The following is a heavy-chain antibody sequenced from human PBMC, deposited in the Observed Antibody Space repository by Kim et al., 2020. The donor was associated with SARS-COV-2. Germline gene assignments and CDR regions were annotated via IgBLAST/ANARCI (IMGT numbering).Heavy chain of an antibody. J-gene: IGHJ4*02. CDR2: INPYNGDT. CDR3: ARGGYGSGSYNPIYFDQ. D-gene: IGHD3-10*01. CDR1: GYTFTTYG. Sequence: ASVKVSCKASGYTFTTYGITWVRQAPGQGLEWMGWINPYNGDTNYAQKFQGRVTMTTDTSTSTAYMELRSLRSYDTAVYYCARGGYGSGSYNPIYFDQWGQGTLVTVSS. V-gene: IGHV1-18*04.